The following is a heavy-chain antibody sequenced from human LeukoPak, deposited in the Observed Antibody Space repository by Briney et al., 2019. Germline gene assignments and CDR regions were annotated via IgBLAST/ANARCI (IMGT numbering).Heavy chain of an antibody. D-gene: IGHD6-19*01. Sequence: ASVTVSCKASGYTFTSYGISWVRQAPGQGLEWMGWISAYNGNTNYAQKLQGRVTMTTDTSTSTAYMELRSLRSDDTAVYYCARDRLVGGIAVAGIDYWGQGTLVTVSS. CDR2: ISAYNGNT. CDR1: GYTFTSYG. J-gene: IGHJ4*02. V-gene: IGHV1-18*01. CDR3: ARDRLVGGIAVAGIDY.